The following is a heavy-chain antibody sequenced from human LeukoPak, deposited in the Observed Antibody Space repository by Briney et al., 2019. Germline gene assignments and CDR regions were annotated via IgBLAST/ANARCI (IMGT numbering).Heavy chain of an antibody. CDR1: GFTFSTYA. D-gene: IGHD5-12*01. J-gene: IGHJ4*02. V-gene: IGHV3-23*01. CDR2: ISGSGVST. Sequence: GGSLRLSCAASGFTFSTYAMSWVRQAPGKGLEWVSAISGSGVSTYYADSVKGRFTISRDNSKNTLYLQMNSLSAEDTAIYYCVRSSGYGVADYWGQGTLVTVSS. CDR3: VRSSGYGVADY.